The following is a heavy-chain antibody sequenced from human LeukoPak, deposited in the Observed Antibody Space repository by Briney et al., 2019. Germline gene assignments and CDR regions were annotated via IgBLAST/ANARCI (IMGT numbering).Heavy chain of an antibody. Sequence: ASVKVSCKASGYTFTSYGISWVRQAPGQGLEWTGWISAYNGNTNYAQKLQGRVTMTTDTSTSTAYMELRSLRSDDTAVYYCARDEIGIAAAGLDYWGQGTLVTVSS. D-gene: IGHD6-13*01. CDR3: ARDEIGIAAAGLDY. CDR1: GYTFTSYG. V-gene: IGHV1-18*01. CDR2: ISAYNGNT. J-gene: IGHJ4*02.